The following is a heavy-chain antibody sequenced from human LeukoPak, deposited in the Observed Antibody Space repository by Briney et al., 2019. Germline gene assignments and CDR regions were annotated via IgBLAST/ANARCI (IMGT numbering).Heavy chain of an antibody. CDR3: ARETPRRPLSAVGRRGMDV. CDR2: IYYSGST. CDR1: AASISIYY. J-gene: IGHJ6*02. V-gene: IGHV4-59*01. D-gene: IGHD6-19*01. Sequence: SPSLSPTHTVAAASISIYYWSCIRHHPGKGMEWIGYIYYSGSTNYTPSLKSRVTISVDTCKNQFSLKLSSVTAADAAVYYWARETPRRPLSAVGRRGMDVWGQGTTVTVSS.